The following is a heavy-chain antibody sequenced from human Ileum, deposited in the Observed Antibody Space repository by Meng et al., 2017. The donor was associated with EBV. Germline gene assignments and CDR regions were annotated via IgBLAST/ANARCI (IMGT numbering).Heavy chain of an antibody. D-gene: IGHD6-13*01. CDR2: IYVQGDK. V-gene: IGHV2-5*01. Sequence: ITLNDTPPLFATPTPTLTLTLTFSVFSRSTSVGCVGWVRQPPQKSLECIAMIYVQGDKHYSPSLTSRLTITKYTSKNQVVLTMTNMDSVDTATYYCALRPRQLLRGWFDSWGQGALVTVSS. CDR3: ALRPRQLLRGWFDS. J-gene: IGHJ5*01. CDR1: VFSRSTSVGC.